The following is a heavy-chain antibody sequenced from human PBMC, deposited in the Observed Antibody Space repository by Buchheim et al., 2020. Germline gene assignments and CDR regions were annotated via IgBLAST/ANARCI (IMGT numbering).Heavy chain of an antibody. V-gene: IGHV4-34*01. J-gene: IGHJ6*02. D-gene: IGHD1-1*01. CDR3: ARGPKRNDKQFRKKYYYYGMDV. CDR2: INHSGST. CDR1: GGSFSGYY. Sequence: QVQLQQWGAGLLKPSETLSLTCAVYGGSFSGYYWSWIRQPPGKGLEWIGEINHSGSTYYNPSLKSRVTISVDKSKNQFSLKLSSVTAADTAVYYCARGPKRNDKQFRKKYYYYGMDVWGQGTT.